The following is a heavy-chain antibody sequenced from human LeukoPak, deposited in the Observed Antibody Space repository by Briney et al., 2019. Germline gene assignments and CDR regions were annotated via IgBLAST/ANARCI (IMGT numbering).Heavy chain of an antibody. J-gene: IGHJ4*02. D-gene: IGHD4-17*01. CDR2: IYTSGST. V-gene: IGHV4-61*02. CDR1: GGSISSGGYY. CDR3: AGLSVTTYYFDY. Sequence: SETLSLTCTVSGGSISSGGYYWSWIRQPAGKGLEWIGRIYTSGSTNYNPSLKSRVTISVDTSKNQFSLKLSSVTAADTAVYYCAGLSVTTYYFDYWGQGTLVTVSS.